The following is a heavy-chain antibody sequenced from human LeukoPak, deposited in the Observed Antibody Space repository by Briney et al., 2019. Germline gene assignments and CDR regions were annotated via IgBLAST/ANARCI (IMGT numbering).Heavy chain of an antibody. D-gene: IGHD6-13*01. CDR2: IYYSGTT. Sequence: SETLSLTCTVSGGSITSYYWSWIRQPPGKGLEWIGYIYYSGTTNYNPSLKSRVTISINTSKDQFSLKLNSVTAADTAVYYCARLSSGSSSWYDIDYWGQGTLVTVSS. J-gene: IGHJ4*02. CDR3: ARLSSGSSSWYDIDY. CDR1: GGSITSYY. V-gene: IGHV4-59*08.